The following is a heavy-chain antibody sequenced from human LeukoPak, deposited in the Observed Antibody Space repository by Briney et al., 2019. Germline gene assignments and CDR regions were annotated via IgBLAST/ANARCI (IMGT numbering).Heavy chain of an antibody. CDR3: ARAQTDSSGYDFDY. Sequence: ASVKVSCKASGYTFTGYYMHWVRQAPGQGLEWMGWINPNSGGTNYAQKFQGRVTITRDTSISTAYMELSRLRSDDTAVYYCARAQTDSSGYDFDYWGQGTLVTVSS. J-gene: IGHJ4*02. D-gene: IGHD3-22*01. CDR1: GYTFTGYY. V-gene: IGHV1-2*02. CDR2: INPNSGGT.